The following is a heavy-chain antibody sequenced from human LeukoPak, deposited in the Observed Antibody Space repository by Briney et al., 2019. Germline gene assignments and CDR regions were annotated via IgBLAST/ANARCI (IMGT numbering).Heavy chain of an antibody. J-gene: IGHJ3*02. CDR1: GGSISSYY. CDR2: IYYSGST. D-gene: IGHD3-22*01. Sequence: KPSETLSLTCTVSGGSISSYYWSWIRQPPGKGLEWIGYIYYSGSTNYNPSLKSRVTISVDTSKNQFSLKLSSVTAADTAVYYCARHEMNYYDSSGYYFWSADAFDIWGQGTMVTVSS. CDR3: ARHEMNYYDSSGYYFWSADAFDI. V-gene: IGHV4-59*01.